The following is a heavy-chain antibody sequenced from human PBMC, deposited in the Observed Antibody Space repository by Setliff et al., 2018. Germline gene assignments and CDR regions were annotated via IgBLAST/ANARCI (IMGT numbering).Heavy chain of an antibody. CDR3: ARAHRYFSDTSGYFYDQGRSAFDV. J-gene: IGHJ3*01. V-gene: IGHV3-21*04. CDR2: ISGSGRST. CDR1: GFTFRSYS. Sequence: PGGSLRLSCAASGFTFRSYSMKWVRQAPGKGLEWVSSISGSGRSTYYAATVKGRFTISRDNAKNSLYLQMNSLGAEDTALYYCARAHRYFSDTSGYFYDQGRSAFDVWGQGTMVTVSS. D-gene: IGHD3-22*01.